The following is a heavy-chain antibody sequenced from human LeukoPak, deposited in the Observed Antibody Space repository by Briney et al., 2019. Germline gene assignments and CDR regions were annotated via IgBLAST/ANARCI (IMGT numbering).Heavy chain of an antibody. Sequence: GGSLRLSCAASGFTFSSYWMHWVRQAPGKGLVWISRINSDGSSTSYADSVKGRFTISRDNAKNTLYLQMNSLRAEDTAVYYCVREGSYYGEPLDYWGQGTLVTVSS. V-gene: IGHV3-74*01. CDR3: VREGSYYGEPLDY. CDR2: INSDGSST. J-gene: IGHJ4*02. CDR1: GFTFSSYW. D-gene: IGHD1-26*01.